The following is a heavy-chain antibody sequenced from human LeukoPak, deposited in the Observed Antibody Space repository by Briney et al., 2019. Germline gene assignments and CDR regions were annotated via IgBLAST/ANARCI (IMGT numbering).Heavy chain of an antibody. CDR1: GGSFSGYY. J-gene: IGHJ4*02. V-gene: IGHV4-34*01. CDR2: INHSGST. CDR3: ARGGDTRIAAAGI. Sequence: SETLSLTCAVYGGSFSGYYWIWIRQPPGNGLEWIGEINHSGSTNYNPSLRSRVTTSVDTSKNQFSLKLSSVTAADTAVYYCARGGDTRIAAAGIWGQGTLVTVSS. D-gene: IGHD6-13*01.